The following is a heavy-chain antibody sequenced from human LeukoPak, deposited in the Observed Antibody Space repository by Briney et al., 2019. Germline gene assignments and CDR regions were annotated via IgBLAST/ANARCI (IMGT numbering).Heavy chain of an antibody. CDR1: GFTFSGYY. CDR2: ISENGSTI. J-gene: IGHJ6*04. V-gene: IGHV3-11*01. D-gene: IGHD3-3*01. CDR3: ARDITIFGVVAQTDV. Sequence: PGSSLTLSCAASGFTFSGYYMSWIRQAPGKGLESVSYISENGSTIYYAPSVQGRFTISRENANNSLYLQMNSLRAEETAVYYCARDITIFGVVAQTDVWGKGTTVTVSS.